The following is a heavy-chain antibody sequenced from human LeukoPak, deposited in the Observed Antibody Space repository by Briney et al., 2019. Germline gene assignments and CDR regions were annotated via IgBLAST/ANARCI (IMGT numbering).Heavy chain of an antibody. Sequence: GASVKVSCKASGYTFTSYGISWVRQAPGQGLEWMGWINPNSGGTNYAQKFQGRVTMTRDTSISTAYMELSRLRSDDTAVYYCARGASYYYDSSGYYRSFDYWGQGTLVTVSS. CDR1: GYTFTSYG. J-gene: IGHJ4*02. CDR3: ARGASYYYDSSGYYRSFDY. V-gene: IGHV1-2*02. CDR2: INPNSGGT. D-gene: IGHD3-22*01.